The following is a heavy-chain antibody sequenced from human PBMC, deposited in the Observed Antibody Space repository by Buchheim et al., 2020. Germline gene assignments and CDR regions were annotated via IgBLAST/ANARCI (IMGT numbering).Heavy chain of an antibody. CDR3: ARSYSSSPRDAFDI. CDR1: GFTFSSYS. Sequence: EVQLVESGGGLVQPGGSLRLSCAASGFTFSSYSMNWVRQAPGKGLEWVSYISSSSSTIYYADSVKGRFTISRDNAKNSLYLQMNSLRAEDTAVYYCARSYSSSPRDAFDIWGQGT. V-gene: IGHV3-48*01. J-gene: IGHJ3*02. D-gene: IGHD6-13*01. CDR2: ISSSSSTI.